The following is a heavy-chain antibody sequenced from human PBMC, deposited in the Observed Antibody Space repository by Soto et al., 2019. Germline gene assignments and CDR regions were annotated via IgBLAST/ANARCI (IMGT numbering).Heavy chain of an antibody. J-gene: IGHJ6*02. CDR2: INHSGST. V-gene: IGHV4-34*01. Sequence: SETLSLTCSVSGVAMTYGGSFSGYYWSWIRQPPGKGLEWIGEINHSGSTNYNPSLKSRVTISVDTSKNQFSLKLSSVTAADTAVYYCARGRQQWLVPRQRYYYGMDVWGQGTTVTVSS. CDR3: ARGRQQWLVPRQRYYYGMDV. D-gene: IGHD6-19*01. CDR1: GGSFSGYY.